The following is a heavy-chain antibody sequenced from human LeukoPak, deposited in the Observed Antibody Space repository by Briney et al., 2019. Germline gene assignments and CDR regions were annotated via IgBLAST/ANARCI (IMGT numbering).Heavy chain of an antibody. Sequence: GGSLRLSCAASGFTFSDHYMDWVRQAPGKGLEWVGRTRNKANSYTTEYAASVKGRFTISRDDSKNSLYLQMNSLKTEDTAVYYCDREKGGARGFDPWGQEPLVTVSS. CDR3: DREKGGARGFDP. J-gene: IGHJ5*02. CDR2: TRNKANSYTT. V-gene: IGHV3-72*01. CDR1: GFTFSDHY. D-gene: IGHD1-26*01.